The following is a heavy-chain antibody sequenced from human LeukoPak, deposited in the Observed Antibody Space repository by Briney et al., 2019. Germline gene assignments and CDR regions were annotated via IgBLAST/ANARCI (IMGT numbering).Heavy chain of an antibody. CDR3: STDSENYDFWSY. J-gene: IGHJ4*02. Sequence: PGGSLRLSCAASGFTFSKCWMSWVRQAPGKGLEWGGRSKSKSDDGTTDYAAPVTGRFTISRDDSKNTLYLQMNSLKTEDTAVYYCSTDSENYDFWSYWGQGTLVTVSS. D-gene: IGHD3-3*01. CDR1: GFTFSKCW. CDR2: SKSKSDDGTT. V-gene: IGHV3-15*01.